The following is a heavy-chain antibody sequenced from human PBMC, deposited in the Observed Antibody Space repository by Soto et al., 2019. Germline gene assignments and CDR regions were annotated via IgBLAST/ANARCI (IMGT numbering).Heavy chain of an antibody. CDR1: GGTFSSYT. Sequence: SVKVSCKASGGTFSSYTISWVRQAPGQGLEWMGRIIPILGIANYAQKFQGRVTITADKSTSTAYMELSSLRSEDTAVYYCAKDLIANNGVWEPFDLWGQGTEVTVSS. D-gene: IGHD2-8*01. CDR2: IIPILGIA. CDR3: AKDLIANNGVWEPFDL. J-gene: IGHJ3*01. V-gene: IGHV1-69*04.